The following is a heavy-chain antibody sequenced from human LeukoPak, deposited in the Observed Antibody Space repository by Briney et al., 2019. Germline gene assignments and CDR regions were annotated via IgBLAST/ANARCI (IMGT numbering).Heavy chain of an antibody. J-gene: IGHJ4*02. CDR1: GFTFSNYD. V-gene: IGHV3-30*02. CDR2: IQYGGSNK. Sequence: PGGSLRLSCTASGFTFSNYDIHWVRQAPGKGLEWVAFIQYGGSNKYYADSVKGRFTISRDNSKNSLYLLMNSLRAEDTAVYYCAKVSGVGSSWSPFDYWGQGTLVTVSS. D-gene: IGHD6-13*01. CDR3: AKVSGVGSSWSPFDY.